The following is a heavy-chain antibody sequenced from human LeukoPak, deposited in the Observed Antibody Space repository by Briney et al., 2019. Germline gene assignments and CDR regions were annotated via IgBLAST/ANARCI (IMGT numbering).Heavy chain of an antibody. CDR1: GFTVSSNY. Sequence: GGSLRLSCAASGFTVSSNYMSWVRQAPGKGLEWVSDIYSGGSTYYADSVKGRFTISRDNSKNTLYLQMNSLRAEDTAVYYCAREGIAVAGTDYWGQGTLVTVSS. D-gene: IGHD6-19*01. CDR2: IYSGGST. CDR3: AREGIAVAGTDY. J-gene: IGHJ4*02. V-gene: IGHV3-66*01.